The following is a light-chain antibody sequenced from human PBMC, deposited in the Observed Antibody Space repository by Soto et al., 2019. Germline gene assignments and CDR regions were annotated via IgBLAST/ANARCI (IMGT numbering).Light chain of an antibody. CDR3: QQSYISPVT. CDR1: QSISSY. J-gene: IGKJ5*01. V-gene: IGKV1-39*01. CDR2: AAS. Sequence: DIQMTQSPSSLSASVGDRVTITCRASQSISSYLNWYQQKPGKAPKLLIYAASSLQSGVPSRFSGSGSGTDFTLTVDSLQPEDFATYNCQQSYISPVTFGQGTRLEIK.